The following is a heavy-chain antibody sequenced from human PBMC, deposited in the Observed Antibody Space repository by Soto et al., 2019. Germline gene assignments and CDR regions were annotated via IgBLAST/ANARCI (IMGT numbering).Heavy chain of an antibody. D-gene: IGHD6-6*01. CDR2: IDVGSGNT. J-gene: IGHJ6*02. Sequence: ASVKVSCKASGFTFTSSAVQRVRQARGQRLEWIGWIDVGSGNTNYAQKFQERVTITRDTSTSTAYMELSRMRSEATAVYYCARMPLYSSSPQPTYYYGMDVWGQGTTVTSP. V-gene: IGHV1-58*01. CDR1: GFTFTSSA. CDR3: ARMPLYSSSPQPTYYYGMDV.